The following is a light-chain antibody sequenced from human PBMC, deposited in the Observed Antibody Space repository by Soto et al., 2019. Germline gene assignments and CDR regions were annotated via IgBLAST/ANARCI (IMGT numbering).Light chain of an antibody. V-gene: IGKV1-5*01. Sequence: DIQMTQSPSTLSASVGDRVTITCRASQSISSRLAWYQHKPGKAPRLLIYDASSLESGVPSRFSGSGSGTEFTLTISSLQPDDFATYYCQHYNSYPFTFGPGTKVDIK. CDR2: DAS. CDR3: QHYNSYPFT. CDR1: QSISSR. J-gene: IGKJ3*01.